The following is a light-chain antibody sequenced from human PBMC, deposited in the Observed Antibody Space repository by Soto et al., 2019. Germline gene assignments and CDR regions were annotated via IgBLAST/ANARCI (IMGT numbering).Light chain of an antibody. CDR2: GTS. J-gene: IGKJ5*01. V-gene: IGKV3-20*01. CDR3: QQYGSSIT. Sequence: IVLTQSPGALSLYPGERATLSCRASQSVPRSYLAWYQQKPGQAPRLLIYGTSSRATGIPDRFSGSGSGTDFTLTISRLEPEDFAVFYCQQYGSSITFGQGTRLEVK. CDR1: QSVPRSY.